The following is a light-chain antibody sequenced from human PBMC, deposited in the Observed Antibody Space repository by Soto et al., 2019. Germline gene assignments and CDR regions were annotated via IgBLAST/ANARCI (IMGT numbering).Light chain of an antibody. J-gene: IGKJ1*01. Sequence: ELVLTQSPGTLSLSPGERATLSCRASQSVSSSYLAWYQQKPGQAPRLLIYGASSRATGIPDRFSGSGSGTDFTLTISRLEPEDCAVYYCQQYGSSPRTFGQGTKVDIK. CDR1: QSVSSSY. V-gene: IGKV3-20*01. CDR3: QQYGSSPRT. CDR2: GAS.